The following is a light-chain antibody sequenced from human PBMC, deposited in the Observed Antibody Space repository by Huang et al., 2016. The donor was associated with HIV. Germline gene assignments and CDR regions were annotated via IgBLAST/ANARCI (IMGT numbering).Light chain of an antibody. CDR2: RAA. Sequence: EVVLTQSPATLSVSPGEKVTLSCRASQSVDTNLAWYQQKPGQPPSLFIFRAAARATGVPARFSGSGSGTDFTLTISSLQSEDFALYYCQQHSNWPPSLSFGGGTKVEIK. CDR3: QQHSNWPPSLS. V-gene: IGKV3-15*01. CDR1: QSVDTN. J-gene: IGKJ4*01.